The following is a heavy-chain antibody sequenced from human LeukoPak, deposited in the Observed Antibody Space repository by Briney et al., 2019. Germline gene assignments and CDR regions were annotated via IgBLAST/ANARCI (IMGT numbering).Heavy chain of an antibody. CDR3: VRDYHYDSSGYYY. CDR2: IYYSGST. Sequence: PSETLSLTCTVSGGSISSSSYYWGWIRQPPGKGLEWIGSIYYSGSTYYNPSLKSRVTISVDTSKNQFSLKLSSVTAADTAVYYCVRDYHYDSSGYYYWGQGTLVTVSS. J-gene: IGHJ4*02. V-gene: IGHV4-39*07. D-gene: IGHD3-22*01. CDR1: GGSISSSSYY.